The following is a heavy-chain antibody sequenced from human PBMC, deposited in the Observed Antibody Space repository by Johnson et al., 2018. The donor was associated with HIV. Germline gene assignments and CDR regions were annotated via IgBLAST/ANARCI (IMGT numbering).Heavy chain of an antibody. CDR3: ASMVTTGGDAFDI. Sequence: QMQLVESGGGLVQPGGSLRLSCAASGFTFSDYYMSWIRQAPGKGLEWVSSISSSGSTIYYADSVKGRFTISRDNAKNSLYLQMNSLRAEDTAVYYCASMVTTGGDAFDIWGQGTMVTVSS. CDR1: GFTFSDYY. J-gene: IGHJ3*02. V-gene: IGHV3-11*04. CDR2: ISSSGSTI. D-gene: IGHD2-21*02.